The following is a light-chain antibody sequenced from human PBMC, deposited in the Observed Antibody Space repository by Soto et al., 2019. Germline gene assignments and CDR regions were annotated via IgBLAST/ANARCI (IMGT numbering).Light chain of an antibody. J-gene: IGKJ1*01. CDR2: DAS. Sequence: EIVLTQSPATLSLSPGERATLSCRASQSVRSYLAWYQQKPGQAPRLLIYDASNRATGIPAMFSGSGSGTVFTLTISSLEPEDFAVYYCQQRSNWPRTFGQGTKVEIK. CDR3: QQRSNWPRT. V-gene: IGKV3-11*01. CDR1: QSVRSY.